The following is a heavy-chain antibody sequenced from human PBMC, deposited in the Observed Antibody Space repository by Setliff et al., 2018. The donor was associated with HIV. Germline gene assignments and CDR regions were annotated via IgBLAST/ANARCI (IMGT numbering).Heavy chain of an antibody. D-gene: IGHD2-2*01. J-gene: IGHJ3*02. Sequence: GGSLRLSCATSGFTFIDYALNWVRQAPGGGLEWVSSISSSCSYIYYAGSLKGRFTISRDKARNSLYLAMNTLRAEDTALYYCARSRSTRDAFDTWGQGTMVTVSS. CDR1: GFTFIDYA. CDR2: ISSSCSYI. CDR3: ARSRSTRDAFDT. V-gene: IGHV3-21*01.